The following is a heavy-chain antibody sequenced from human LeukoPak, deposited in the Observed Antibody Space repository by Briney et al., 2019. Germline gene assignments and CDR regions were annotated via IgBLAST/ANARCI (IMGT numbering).Heavy chain of an antibody. Sequence: GGSLRLPCAASGFTVSSNYMSWVRQAPGKGLEYVSAISSNGGSTYYANSVKGRFTISRDNSKNTLYLQMGSLRAEDMAVYYCARGGFYYYYYMDVWGKGTTVTVSS. CDR3: ARGGFYYYYYMDV. J-gene: IGHJ6*03. CDR2: ISSNGGST. CDR1: GFTVSSNY. V-gene: IGHV3-64*01.